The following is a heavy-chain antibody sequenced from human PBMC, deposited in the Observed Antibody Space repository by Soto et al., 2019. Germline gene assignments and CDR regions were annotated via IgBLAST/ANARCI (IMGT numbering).Heavy chain of an antibody. V-gene: IGHV5-51*01. CDR3: ARSKASGWYYYYGMDV. CDR2: IYPGYSDT. D-gene: IGHD6-19*01. J-gene: IGHJ6*02. CDR1: GYSFTSYW. Sequence: GESLKISCKGSGYSFTSYWIGWVRQMPVKGLEWMGIIYPGYSDTRYSPSFQGQVTISADKSISTAYLQWSSLKASDTAMYYCARSKASGWYYYYGMDVWGQGTTVTVSS.